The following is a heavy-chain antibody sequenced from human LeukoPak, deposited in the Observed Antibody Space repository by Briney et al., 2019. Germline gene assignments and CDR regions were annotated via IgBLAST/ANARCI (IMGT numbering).Heavy chain of an antibody. Sequence: GGSLRLSCAASGFTFSTYGMGWVRQAPGKGLEWLSYISENSGDTNYADSVKGRFTISRDNAKNSLYLQMNSLRAEDTAVYYCAELGITMIGGVWGKGTTVTISS. D-gene: IGHD3-10*02. CDR3: AELGITMIGGV. CDR2: ISENSGDT. V-gene: IGHV3-21*05. CDR1: GFTFSTYG. J-gene: IGHJ6*04.